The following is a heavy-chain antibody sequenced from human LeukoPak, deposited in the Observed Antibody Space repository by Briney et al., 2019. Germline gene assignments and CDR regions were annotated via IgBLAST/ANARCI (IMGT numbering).Heavy chain of an antibody. V-gene: IGHV3-66*01. J-gene: IGHJ4*02. Sequence: GGSLRLSCAVSGFTVSTNYMSWVRQAPGKGLEWVSIIHRDGSTYYADSVKGRFTASRDNSKNTLYIQMNSLRAEDTGVYYCARDGEHVLAHDYWGQGTLVTVSS. D-gene: IGHD3-10*01. CDR3: ARDGEHVLAHDY. CDR1: GFTVSTNY. CDR2: IHRDGST.